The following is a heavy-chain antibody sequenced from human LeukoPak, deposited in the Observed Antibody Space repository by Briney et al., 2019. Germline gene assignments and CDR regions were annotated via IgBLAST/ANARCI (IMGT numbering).Heavy chain of an antibody. V-gene: IGHV3-30*02. CDR3: AKAKDSGDLISYYFDY. J-gene: IGHJ4*02. CDR1: GFTFSSYG. D-gene: IGHD4-17*01. CDR2: IRYDGSNK. Sequence: QPGGSLRLSCAASGFTFSSYGMHWVRQAPGKGLEWVAFIRYDGSNKYYADSVKGRFTISRDNSKNTLYLQMNSLRAEDTAVYYCAKAKDSGDLISYYFDYWGQGTLVTVSS.